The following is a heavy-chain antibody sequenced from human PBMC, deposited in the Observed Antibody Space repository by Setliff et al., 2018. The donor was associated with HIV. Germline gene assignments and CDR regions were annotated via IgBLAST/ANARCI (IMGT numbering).Heavy chain of an antibody. CDR3: ARGSRSPLVNKFRVTPAFDY. J-gene: IGHJ4*01. CDR1: VGSFSGHY. D-gene: IGHD2-21*02. CDR2: ISHSGST. V-gene: IGHV4-34*01. Sequence: PSETLSLTCAVYVGSFSGHYWSWIRQTPGKGLEWIGDISHSGSTNCNPSLKSRVTISVDTSKNQFSLRLTSVTAADTAVYFCARGSRSPLVNKFRVTPAFDYWGQGTLVTVSS.